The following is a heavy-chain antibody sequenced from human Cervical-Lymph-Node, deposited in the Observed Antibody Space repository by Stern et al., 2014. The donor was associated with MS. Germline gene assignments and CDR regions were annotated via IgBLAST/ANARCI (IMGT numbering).Heavy chain of an antibody. J-gene: IGHJ4*02. Sequence: EVQLVESGGGLKQPGGSLRLSCAASGFTFDTYAMSWVRQAPGKGLEWVSAISGRGSSTNYADSVKGRFTISRDNSKNMLYLQLNSLRAEDTAVYFCAKQSYYYDRHALGEHTHFDSWGQGTLVTVSS. D-gene: IGHD3-22*01. CDR1: GFTFDTYA. CDR3: AKQSYYYDRHALGEHTHFDS. V-gene: IGHV3-23*04. CDR2: ISGRGSST.